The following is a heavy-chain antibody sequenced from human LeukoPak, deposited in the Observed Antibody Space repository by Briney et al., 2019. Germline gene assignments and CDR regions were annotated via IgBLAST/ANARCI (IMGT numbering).Heavy chain of an antibody. CDR2: IYTTGST. Sequence: SETLSLTCTVSGGSISSYYWSWIRQPAGKGLEWIGRIYTTGSTNYNPSLKSRVTMSVDTSKNQFSLKLSSVTAADTAVYYCARDYSSSWQYKGYGYFDYWGQGTLVTVSS. V-gene: IGHV4-4*07. D-gene: IGHD6-13*01. CDR1: GGSISSYY. CDR3: ARDYSSSWQYKGYGYFDY. J-gene: IGHJ4*02.